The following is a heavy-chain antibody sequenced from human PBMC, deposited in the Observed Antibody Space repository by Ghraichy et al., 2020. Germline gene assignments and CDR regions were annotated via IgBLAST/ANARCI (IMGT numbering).Heavy chain of an antibody. V-gene: IGHV4-39*01. J-gene: IGHJ4*02. CDR1: GGSISSSSYY. D-gene: IGHD6-19*01. CDR2: IYYSGST. CDR3: ARRGRAYSSGWIYYFDY. Sequence: SETLSLTCTVSGGSISSSSYYWGWIRQPPGKGLEWIGSIYYSGSTYYNPSLKSRVIISVDTSKNQFSLKLSSVTAADTAVYYCARRGRAYSSGWIYYFDYWGQGTLVTVSS.